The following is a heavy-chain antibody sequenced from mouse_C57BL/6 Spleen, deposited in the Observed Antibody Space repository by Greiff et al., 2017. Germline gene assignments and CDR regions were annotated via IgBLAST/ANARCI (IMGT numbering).Heavy chain of an antibody. CDR1: GYTFTDYY. J-gene: IGHJ2*01. Sequence: EVQLQQSGPELVKPGASVKISCKASGYTFTDYYMNWVKQSHGKSLEWIGDINPNNGGTSYNQKFKGKATLTVDKSSSTAYMELRSLTSEDSAVYYCARPQTAQAYYFDYWGQGTTLTVSS. D-gene: IGHD3-2*02. V-gene: IGHV1-26*01. CDR3: ARPQTAQAYYFDY. CDR2: INPNNGGT.